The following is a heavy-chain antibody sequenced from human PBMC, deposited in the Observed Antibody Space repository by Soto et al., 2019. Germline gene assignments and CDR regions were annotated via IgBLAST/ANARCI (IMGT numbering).Heavy chain of an antibody. CDR2: IYYSGST. CDR1: GGSISSYY. Sequence: SETLSLTCTVSGGSISSYYWSWIRQPPGKGLEWIGYIYYSGSTNYNPSLKSRVTISVDTSKNQFSLKLSSVTAADTAVYYCARIVATILDYWGQGTLVTVSS. CDR3: ARIVATILDY. V-gene: IGHV4-59*08. D-gene: IGHD5-12*01. J-gene: IGHJ4*02.